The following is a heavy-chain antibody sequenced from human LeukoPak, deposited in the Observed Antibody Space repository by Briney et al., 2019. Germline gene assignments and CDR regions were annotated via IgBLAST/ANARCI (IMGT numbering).Heavy chain of an antibody. J-gene: IGHJ4*01. CDR3: AREGRDRNRFEY. D-gene: IGHD1-14*01. CDR1: GGSVSSGSYY. Sequence: SETLSLTCTVSGGSVSSGSYYWSWIRQPPGKGLEWIGYIYNSGSTKYNPSLKSRVIISVDTSKNQFSLKMSSVTAADTATYYCAREGRDRNRFEYWGHGTLVTVSS. CDR2: IYNSGST. V-gene: IGHV4-61*01.